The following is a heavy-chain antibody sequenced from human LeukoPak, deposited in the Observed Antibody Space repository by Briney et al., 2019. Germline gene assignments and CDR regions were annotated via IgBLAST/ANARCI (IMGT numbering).Heavy chain of an antibody. CDR3: ARSGFSTGFYLDF. CDR2: IDPSSGVP. Sequence: ASVKVSCKASGYIFTGQFIHWLRQAPGQGLQWMGWIDPSSGVPHYAQKFQDTITLTRDTSIATAYMEVHRLQSDDTAVYYCARSGFSTGFYLDFWGQGTLISVSS. D-gene: IGHD2-8*02. J-gene: IGHJ4*02. V-gene: IGHV1-2*02. CDR1: GYIFTGQF.